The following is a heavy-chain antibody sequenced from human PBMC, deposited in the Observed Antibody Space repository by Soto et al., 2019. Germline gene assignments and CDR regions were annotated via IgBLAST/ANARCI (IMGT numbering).Heavy chain of an antibody. J-gene: IGHJ6*03. Sequence: SETLSLTCTVSGGSISSGGYYWSWIRQHPGKGLEWIGYIYYSGSTYYNPSLKSRVTISVDTSKNQFSLKLSSVTAADTAVYYCARLGRYSSSWYGDYYYMDVWGKGTTVTVSS. CDR2: IYYSGST. V-gene: IGHV4-31*03. CDR1: GGSISSGGYY. CDR3: ARLGRYSSSWYGDYYYMDV. D-gene: IGHD6-13*01.